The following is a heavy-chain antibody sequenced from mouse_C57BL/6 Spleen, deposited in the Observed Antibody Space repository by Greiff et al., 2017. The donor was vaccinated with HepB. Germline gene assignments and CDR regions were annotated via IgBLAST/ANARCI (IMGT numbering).Heavy chain of an antibody. CDR2: IDPSDSYT. CDR1: GYTFTSYW. CDR3: ARGPGFITTNYFDY. V-gene: IGHV1-69*01. Sequence: VQLQQPGAELVMPGASVKLSCKASGYTFTSYWMHWVKQRPGQGLEWIGEIDPSDSYTNYNQKFKGKSTLTVDKSSSTAYMQLSSLTSEDSAVYYCARGPGFITTNYFDYWGQGTTLTVSS. J-gene: IGHJ2*01. D-gene: IGHD1-1*01.